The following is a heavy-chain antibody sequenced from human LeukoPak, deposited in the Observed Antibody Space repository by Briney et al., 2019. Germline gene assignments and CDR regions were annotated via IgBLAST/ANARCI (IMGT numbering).Heavy chain of an antibody. CDR3: AKDSLDSSSSTFDY. CDR1: GFTFDDYA. CDR2: ISWNSGSI. Sequence: QPGRSLRLSCAASGFTFDDYAMYWVRQAPGKGLEWVSGISWNSGSIGYADSVKGRFTISRDNAKNSLYLQMNSLRAEDTALYYCAKDSLDSSSSTFDYWGQGTLVTVSS. J-gene: IGHJ4*02. V-gene: IGHV3-9*01. D-gene: IGHD6-6*01.